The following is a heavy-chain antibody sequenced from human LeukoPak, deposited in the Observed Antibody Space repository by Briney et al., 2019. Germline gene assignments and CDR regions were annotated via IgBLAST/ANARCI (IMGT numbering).Heavy chain of an antibody. J-gene: IGHJ5*02. Sequence: GGSLRLSCAASGFTFDDYGMHWVRQAPGKGLEWVSGISWNGGSIGYADSVKGRFTISRDNAKKLLYLQMNSLRSEDTAVYYCVRRQALRGRHRAFDPWGQGTLVTVTS. D-gene: IGHD6-25*01. CDR1: GFTFDDYG. CDR3: VRRQALRGRHRAFDP. V-gene: IGHV3-9*01. CDR2: ISWNGGSI.